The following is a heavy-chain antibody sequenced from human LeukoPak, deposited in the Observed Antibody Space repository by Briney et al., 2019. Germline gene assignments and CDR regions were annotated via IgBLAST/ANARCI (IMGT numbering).Heavy chain of an antibody. CDR2: VSHDGTT. Sequence: KPSETLSLTCSVSGHSVTAYYWNWIRQATGKGLEWIGYVSHDGTTNYTPSLRSRVVMSVDTANNTISLSLASVTAADTGVYYCARLDCYDVVGCYNHWGRGTPVTVS. D-gene: IGHD3/OR15-3a*01. J-gene: IGHJ4*02. V-gene: IGHV4-59*08. CDR1: GHSVTAYY. CDR3: ARLDCYDVVGCYNH.